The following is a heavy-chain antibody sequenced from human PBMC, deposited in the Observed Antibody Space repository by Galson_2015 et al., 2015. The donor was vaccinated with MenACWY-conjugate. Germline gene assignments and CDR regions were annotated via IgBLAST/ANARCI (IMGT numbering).Heavy chain of an antibody. CDR3: ARMHGGYVDY. CDR2: TYYRSKWNY. D-gene: IGHD2-15*01. Sequence: CAISGDSVSSNSAAWNWIRQSPSRGLEWLGRTYYRSKWNYNYALSVKSRIIINPDTSKNQFSLQLSSVTPEDTAVYFCARMHGGYVDYWGQGALVTVSS. V-gene: IGHV6-1*01. J-gene: IGHJ4*02. CDR1: GDSVSSNSAA.